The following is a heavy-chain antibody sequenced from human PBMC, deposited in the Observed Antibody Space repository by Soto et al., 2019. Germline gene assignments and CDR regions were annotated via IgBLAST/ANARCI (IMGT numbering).Heavy chain of an antibody. J-gene: IGHJ4*02. Sequence: ASVKVSCKASGYTFTNYGISWVRQAPGQGLEWMGWISAYNGNTNYAQKFQGRVTMTTDTSTTTAYMQLRSLRSDDTAVYYCAKEGAGRIWSYWGQGTLVTVSS. D-gene: IGHD6-6*01. CDR2: ISAYNGNT. V-gene: IGHV1-18*01. CDR3: AKEGAGRIWSY. CDR1: GYTFTNYG.